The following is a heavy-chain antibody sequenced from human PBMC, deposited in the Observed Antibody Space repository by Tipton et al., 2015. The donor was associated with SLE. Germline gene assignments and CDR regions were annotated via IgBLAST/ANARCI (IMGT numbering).Heavy chain of an antibody. Sequence: GSLRLSCAASGFTFSSYAMTWVRQAPGKGLEWVSAISGSGGSTYYADSVKGRFTISRDNSKNTLYLQMNSLRAEDTAVYYCAKDYYDSRGAFDIWGQGTMVTVSS. V-gene: IGHV3-23*01. CDR3: AKDYYDSRGAFDI. D-gene: IGHD3-22*01. J-gene: IGHJ3*02. CDR1: GFTFSSYA. CDR2: ISGSGGST.